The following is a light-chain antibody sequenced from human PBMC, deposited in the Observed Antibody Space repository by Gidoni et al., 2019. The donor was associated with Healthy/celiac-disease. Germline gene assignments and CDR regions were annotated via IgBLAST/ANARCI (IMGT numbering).Light chain of an antibody. CDR3: QKYNSAPFT. CDR1: QGISNY. Sequence: DIQMTQSLSSLSASVGDRVTITCRASQGISNYLAWYQQKPGKVPSRFSGSGSGTDFTLTISSLQPEDVATYYCQKYNSAPFTFGPGTKVDIK. J-gene: IGKJ3*01. V-gene: IGKV1-27*01.